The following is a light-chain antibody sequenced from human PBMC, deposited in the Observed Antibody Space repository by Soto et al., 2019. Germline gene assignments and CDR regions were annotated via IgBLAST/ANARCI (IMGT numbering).Light chain of an antibody. CDR2: GAS. CDR3: QQYGSSPAVT. Sequence: EIVLTQSPGPLSLSPGERATLSCRASQSVSSSYLAWYQQKPGQAPRLLIYGASSRATGIPDRFSGSGSGTDFTLTISRLEPEDFAVYYCQQYGSSPAVTFGGGTKVEIQ. CDR1: QSVSSSY. J-gene: IGKJ4*01. V-gene: IGKV3-20*01.